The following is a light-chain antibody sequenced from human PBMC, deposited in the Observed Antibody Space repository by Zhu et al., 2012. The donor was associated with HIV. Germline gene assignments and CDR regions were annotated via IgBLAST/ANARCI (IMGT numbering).Light chain of an antibody. CDR2: AAS. CDR1: QSISRD. Sequence: DIQMTQSPSSLSASVGDGVTITCRASQSISRDLNWYQQKPGKGPLTLLIYAASSLHSGVPSRFSGSGSGTDFALTINTLQPEDFATYYCQQSYSTPPYTFGQGTKLEMK. V-gene: IGKV1-39*01. CDR3: QQSYSTPPYT. J-gene: IGKJ2*01.